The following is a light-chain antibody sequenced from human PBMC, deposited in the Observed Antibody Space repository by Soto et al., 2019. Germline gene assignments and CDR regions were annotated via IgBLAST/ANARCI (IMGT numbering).Light chain of an antibody. CDR1: SSHIGSSNL. CDR3: SSYTTSGTRV. Sequence: QSVLTQPASVSGSPGQSITISCTASSSHIGSSNLVSWYQHHSGKAPKLIIYEGNKRPSGVSNRFSGSKSGNTASLTISGLQAEDESDYYCSSYTTSGTRVFGTGTKLTVL. CDR2: EGN. J-gene: IGLJ1*01. V-gene: IGLV2-14*02.